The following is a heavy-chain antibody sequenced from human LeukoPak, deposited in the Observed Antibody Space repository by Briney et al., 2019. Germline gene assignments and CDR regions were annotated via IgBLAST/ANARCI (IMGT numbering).Heavy chain of an antibody. CDR3: ARLKQRIAAAGIGGGYFDY. J-gene: IGHJ4*02. D-gene: IGHD6-13*01. CDR2: ISYDGSNK. Sequence: GRSLRLSCAASGFTFSSYAMHWVRQAPGKGLEWVAVISYDGSNKYYADSVKGRFTISRDNSKNTLYLQMNSLRAEDTAVYYCARLKQRIAAAGIGGGYFDYWGQGTLVTVSS. CDR1: GFTFSSYA. V-gene: IGHV3-30-3*01.